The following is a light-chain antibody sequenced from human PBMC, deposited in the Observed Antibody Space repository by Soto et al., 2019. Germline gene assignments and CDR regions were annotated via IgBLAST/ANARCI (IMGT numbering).Light chain of an antibody. J-gene: IGLJ2*01. CDR2: DVS. CDR3: CSYAGSYTFVV. V-gene: IGLV2-11*01. CDR1: XXXXCGYNY. Sequence: QSVLTQPRSVSGSPGQSVTISCTGTXXXXCGYNYVSWYQQHPGKAPKLMIYDVSKRPSGVPDRFSGSKSGNTASLTISGLQAEDEADYYCCSYAGSYTFVVFGGGTKLTVL.